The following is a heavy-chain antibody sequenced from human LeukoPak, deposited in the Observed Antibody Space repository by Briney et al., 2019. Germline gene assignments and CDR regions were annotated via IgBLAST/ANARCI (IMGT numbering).Heavy chain of an antibody. CDR3: ARGYNGVWTYYYDSSGYYYFGY. CDR2: MNPNSGNT. CDR1: GYTFTSYD. D-gene: IGHD3-22*01. J-gene: IGHJ4*02. Sequence: ASVKVSCKASGYTFTSYDINWVRQATGQGLEWMGWMNPNSGNTGYAQKFQGRVTMTRNTSISTAYMELSSLRSEDTAVYYCARGYNGVWTYYYDSSGYYYFGYWGQGTLVTVSS. V-gene: IGHV1-8*01.